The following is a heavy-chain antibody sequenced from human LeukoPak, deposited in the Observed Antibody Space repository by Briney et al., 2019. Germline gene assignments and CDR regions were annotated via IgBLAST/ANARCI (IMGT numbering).Heavy chain of an antibody. CDR2: IKQDGSEK. CDR1: GFTFSFYW. Sequence: PGGSLRLSCAASGFTFSFYWMSWVRQAPGKGLEWVANIKQDGSEKYYVDSVKGRFTISRDNAKNSLFLQMNSLRAEDTAVYYCARYSRDSSGYFSHWGQGTLVTVSS. J-gene: IGHJ4*02. CDR3: ARYSRDSSGYFSH. D-gene: IGHD3-22*01. V-gene: IGHV3-7*01.